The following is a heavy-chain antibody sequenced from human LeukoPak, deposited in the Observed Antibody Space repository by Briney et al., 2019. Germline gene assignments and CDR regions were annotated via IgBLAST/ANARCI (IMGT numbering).Heavy chain of an antibody. CDR2: INPNSGGT. CDR3: ARVGITGTFFDI. Sequence: ASVKVSCKASGYTFIGYYMHWVRQAPGQGLEWMGWINPNSGGTNYAQKFQGRVTMTRDTSVSTAYMELSRLRSDDTAVYYCARVGITGTFFDIWGQGTMVTVSS. CDR1: GYTFIGYY. D-gene: IGHD1-14*01. V-gene: IGHV1-2*02. J-gene: IGHJ3*02.